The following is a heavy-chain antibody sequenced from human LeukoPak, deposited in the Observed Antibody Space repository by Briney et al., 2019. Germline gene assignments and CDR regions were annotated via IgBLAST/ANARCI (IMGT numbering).Heavy chain of an antibody. J-gene: IGHJ4*02. D-gene: IGHD1-26*01. CDR3: ARWYSGSYYALFDY. CDR1: GFTFSSYW. Sequence: GGSLRLSCAASGFTFSSYWMSWVRQAPGKGLEWVANIKQDGSEKYYVDSVKGRFTISRDNAKNSLYLQMNSLRAEDTAVYYCARWYSGSYYALFDYWGQGTLVTVSS. V-gene: IGHV3-7*01. CDR2: IKQDGSEK.